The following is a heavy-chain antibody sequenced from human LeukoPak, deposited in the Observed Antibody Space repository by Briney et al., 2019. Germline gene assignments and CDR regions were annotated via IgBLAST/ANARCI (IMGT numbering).Heavy chain of an antibody. J-gene: IGHJ4*02. V-gene: IGHV3-23*01. D-gene: IGHD1-1*01. CDR1: GFTFSSYA. CDR2: ISGSGGST. CDR3: AKVSGVNWNDRPPTDEFDY. Sequence: PGGSLRLSCAASGFTFSSYAMSWFRQAPGKGLEWVSAISGSGGSTYYADSVKGRFTISRDNSKNTLCLQMNSLRAEDTAVYYCAKVSGVNWNDRPPTDEFDYWGQGTLVTVSS.